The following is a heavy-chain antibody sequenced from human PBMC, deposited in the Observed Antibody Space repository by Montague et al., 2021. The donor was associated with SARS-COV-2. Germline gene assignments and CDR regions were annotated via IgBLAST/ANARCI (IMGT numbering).Heavy chain of an antibody. CDR2: IYHSGST. CDR3: ARESSGCFFRRCSRYGMDV. J-gene: IGHJ6*02. Sequence: SETLSLTCAVSGGSISSSHWWSWVRQPPGKGLEWIGEIYHSGSTNYNPSLKSRVTISVDKSKNQFSLKLSSVTAADTAVYYCARESSGCFFRRCSRYGMDVWGQGTTVTVSS. CDR1: GGSISSSHW. D-gene: IGHD6-19*01. V-gene: IGHV4-4*02.